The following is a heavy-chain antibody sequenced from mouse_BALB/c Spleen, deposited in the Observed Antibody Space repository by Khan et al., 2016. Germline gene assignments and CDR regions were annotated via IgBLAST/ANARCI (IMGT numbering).Heavy chain of an antibody. J-gene: IGHJ4*01. V-gene: IGHV1-85*01. CDR2: MFPGDGST. D-gene: IGHD3-2*02. CDR1: DYTFTSYD. CDR3: VRSGDN. Sequence: QVQLKQSGAELVKPGASVKLSCKASDYTFTSYDLNWVRQRPEQGLAWIGWMFPGDGSTKYNEKFKGKATLTTDKSSSTAYMQLRRLTSEDSAVYFCVRSGDNWGQGTSVTVSS.